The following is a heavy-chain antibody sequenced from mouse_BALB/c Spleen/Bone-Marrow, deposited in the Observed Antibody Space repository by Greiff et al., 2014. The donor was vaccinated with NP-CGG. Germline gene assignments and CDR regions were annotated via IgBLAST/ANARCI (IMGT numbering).Heavy chain of an antibody. CDR1: GFNIKDYY. V-gene: IGHV14-1*02. CDR2: IDPENGNI. CDR3: ARSPRNYFDY. Sequence: VQLQQSGAELVRAGALVRLSCQASGFNIKDYYMYWGKQRPEQGLGWIGWIDPENGNIIYDPKFQGKASITADTSSNTAYLQLSSLTSGDTAVYYCARSPRNYFDYWGQGSTLTVSS. J-gene: IGHJ2*01.